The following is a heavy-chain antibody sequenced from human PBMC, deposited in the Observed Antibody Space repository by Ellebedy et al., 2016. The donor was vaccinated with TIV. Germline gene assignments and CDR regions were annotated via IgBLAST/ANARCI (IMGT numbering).Heavy chain of an antibody. Sequence: GGSLRLSCAASGFTFSSYAMTWVRQAPGKGLEWVSAISGSGGNTHYADSLKDRFTVSRDNAKNTLYLQVDSLRAEDTAVYYCAQTNWGSGGFYGMDVWGQGTTVTVSS. J-gene: IGHJ6*02. CDR2: ISGSGGNT. V-gene: IGHV3-23*01. D-gene: IGHD7-27*01. CDR1: GFTFSSYA. CDR3: AQTNWGSGGFYGMDV.